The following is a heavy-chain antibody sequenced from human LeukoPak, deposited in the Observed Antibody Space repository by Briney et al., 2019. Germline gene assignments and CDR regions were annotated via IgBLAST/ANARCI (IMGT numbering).Heavy chain of an antibody. CDR2: INWNGGST. CDR1: GFTFDDYG. CDR3: ARDLGGTTEVNWFDP. V-gene: IGHV3-20*04. D-gene: IGHD1-14*01. Sequence: GGSLRLSCAASGFTFDDYGMSWVRQAPGKGLEWVSGINWNGGSTGYADSVKGRFTISRDDAKNSLYLQMNSLRAEDTALYYCARDLGGTTEVNWFDPWGQGTLVTVSS. J-gene: IGHJ5*02.